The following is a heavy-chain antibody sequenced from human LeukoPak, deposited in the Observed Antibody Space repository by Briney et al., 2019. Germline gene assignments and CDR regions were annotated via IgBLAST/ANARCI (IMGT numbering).Heavy chain of an antibody. CDR3: ARVGYDLDY. J-gene: IGHJ4*02. V-gene: IGHV3-74*01. CDR2: INSDGSST. Sequence: SGGSLRLSCAASGFTFRSYWMHWVGQATGKGLVWVSRINSDGSSTTYADSVKGRFTISRDNAKNTVYLQMNSLRAADTAVYYCARVGYDLDYWGQGTLVTVSS. CDR1: GFTFRSYW. D-gene: IGHD3-3*01.